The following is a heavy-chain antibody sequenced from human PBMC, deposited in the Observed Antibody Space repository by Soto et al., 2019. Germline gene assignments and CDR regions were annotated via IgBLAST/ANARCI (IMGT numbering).Heavy chain of an antibody. V-gene: IGHV3-72*01. CDR1: GFSFSDHQ. J-gene: IGHJ4*02. D-gene: IGHD1-26*01. CDR2: SRDKINSYTT. Sequence: EVQLVESGGGLVQPGGSLRLSCAASGFSFSDHQMDWVRQAPGKGPEWVGRSRDKINSYTTEYAASVKGRFTMSRDESMKSMYLQMNSLKTEDTAVYYCARVYSGRSYDYWGQGTLVTVSS. CDR3: ARVYSGRSYDY.